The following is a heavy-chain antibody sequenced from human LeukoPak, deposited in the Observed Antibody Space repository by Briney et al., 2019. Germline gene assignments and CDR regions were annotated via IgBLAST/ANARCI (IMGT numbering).Heavy chain of an antibody. Sequence: SETLSLTCTVSGGSISSYYWSWIRQPPGKGLEWIGDIYYSGSTNYNPSLKSRVTISVDTSKNQFSLKLSSVTAADTAVYYCARAVAVAGGFDYWGQGTLVTVSS. J-gene: IGHJ4*02. CDR1: GGSISSYY. V-gene: IGHV4-59*01. CDR2: IYYSGST. CDR3: ARAVAVAGGFDY. D-gene: IGHD6-19*01.